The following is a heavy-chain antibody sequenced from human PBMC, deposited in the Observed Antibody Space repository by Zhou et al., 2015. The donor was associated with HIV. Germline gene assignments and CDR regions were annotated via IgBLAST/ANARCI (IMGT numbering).Heavy chain of an antibody. J-gene: IGHJ6*03. D-gene: IGHD2-2*01. V-gene: IGHV1-69*01. CDR2: IIPIFGTA. CDR3: ASGYCSSTSCYSYYYYYMDV. Sequence: QVQLVQSGAEVKKPGSSVKVSCKASGGTFSSYAISWVRQAPGQGLEWMGGIIPIFGTANYAQKFQGRVTITADESTSTAYMELSSLRSEDTAVYYCASGYCSSTSCYSYYYYYMDVWGKGTTVTVSS. CDR1: GGTFSSYA.